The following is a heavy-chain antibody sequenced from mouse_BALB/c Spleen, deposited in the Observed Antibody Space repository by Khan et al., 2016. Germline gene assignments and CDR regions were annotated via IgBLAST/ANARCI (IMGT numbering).Heavy chain of an antibody. J-gene: IGHJ3*01. CDR3: ARALYGYDAAY. D-gene: IGHD2-2*01. Sequence: QVQLQQSGAELVKPAASVKLSCKASGYTFTSYWMHWVKQRPGQGLEWLGVINPSNGRTNYNEKFKSKATLTVDKSFSTAFMQLSSLTSEDSAVDCWARALYGYDAAYWGQGPLVSVSA. CDR1: GYTFTSYW. CDR2: INPSNGRT. V-gene: IGHV1S81*02.